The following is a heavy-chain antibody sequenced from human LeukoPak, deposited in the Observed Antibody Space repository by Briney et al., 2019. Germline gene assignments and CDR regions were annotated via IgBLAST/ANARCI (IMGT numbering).Heavy chain of an antibody. D-gene: IGHD6-13*01. CDR2: ISGSGGST. Sequence: GGSQRLSCAASGFTFSSYAMSWVRQAPGKGLEWVSAISGSGGSTYYADSVKGRFTISRDNSKNTLYLQMNSLRAEDTAVYYCAKRHSSSWYSISSTFDYWGQGTLVTVSS. J-gene: IGHJ4*02. CDR1: GFTFSSYA. V-gene: IGHV3-23*01. CDR3: AKRHSSSWYSISSTFDY.